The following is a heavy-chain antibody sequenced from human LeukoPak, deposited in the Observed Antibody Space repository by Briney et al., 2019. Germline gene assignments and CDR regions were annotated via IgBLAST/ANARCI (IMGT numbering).Heavy chain of an antibody. CDR3: AREAYYDNN. V-gene: IGHV3-23*01. J-gene: IGHJ4*02. CDR2: LIENGATT. D-gene: IGHD3-22*01. Sequence: GGSLRLSCAASGFTFSSHAMSWVRRAPGKGLEWVSGLIENGATTYYADSVKGRFTISRDNSKNTLYLQMNSLRAEDTAVYYCAREAYYDNNWGQGTLVTVSS. CDR1: GFTFSSHA.